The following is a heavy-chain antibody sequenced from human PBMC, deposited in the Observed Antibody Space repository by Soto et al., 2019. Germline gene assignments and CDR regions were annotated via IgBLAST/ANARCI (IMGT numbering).Heavy chain of an antibody. CDR2: IKQDGSEK. V-gene: IGHV3-7*01. J-gene: IGHJ4*02. Sequence: PWGSLRLSCAASGFTFSSYWMTWVRQAPGKGLEWVATIKQDGSEKYYVDSVKGRFTISRDNAKNSLYLQMNSLRGEDTAVYYCARAVTIFGVVTGYWGQGTLVTVSS. D-gene: IGHD3-3*01. CDR1: GFTFSSYW. CDR3: ARAVTIFGVVTGY.